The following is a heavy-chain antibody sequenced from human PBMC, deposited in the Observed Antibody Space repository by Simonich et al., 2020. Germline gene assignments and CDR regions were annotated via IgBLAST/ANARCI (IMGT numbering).Heavy chain of an antibody. CDR3: ARGKGWKNAFDI. CDR2: INHRRST. J-gene: IGHJ3*02. Sequence: QVQLQQWGAGLLKPSETLSLTCAVYGGSFSGYYGGWIRQPPGKGLEWIGEINHRRSTNYNPSRKSRVTISVDTSKNQFSLKLSSVTAADTAVYYCARGKGWKNAFDIWGQGTMVTVSS. D-gene: IGHD1-1*01. V-gene: IGHV4-34*01. CDR1: GGSFSGYY.